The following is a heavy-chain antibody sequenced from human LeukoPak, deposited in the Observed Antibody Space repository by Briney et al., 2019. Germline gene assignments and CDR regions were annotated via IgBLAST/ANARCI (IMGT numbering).Heavy chain of an antibody. D-gene: IGHD5-18*01. CDR3: ARAHDVDTAMVGC. CDR2: IYSGGST. CDR1: GFTVSSNY. Sequence: PGGSLRLSCAASGFTVSSNYMSWVRQAPGKGLEWVSVIYSGGSTYYADSVKGRFTISRDTSKNTVYLQMNSLRAEDTAVYYCARAHDVDTAMVGCWGQGTLVTVSS. J-gene: IGHJ4*02. V-gene: IGHV3-66*01.